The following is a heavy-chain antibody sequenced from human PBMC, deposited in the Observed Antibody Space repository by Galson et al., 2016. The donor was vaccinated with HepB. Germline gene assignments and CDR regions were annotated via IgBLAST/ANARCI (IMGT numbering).Heavy chain of an antibody. V-gene: IGHV3-30*04. CDR1: GFTFSSYA. J-gene: IGHJ4*02. D-gene: IGHD2-2*01. CDR3: ARDPGGYCSTTTCWYYFDS. CDR2: ISYDGTKK. Sequence: SLRLSCAASGFTFSSYAMHWVRQAPGRGLEWVAFISYDGTKKYYSDSVKGRFSISRDNSKNTLYLQMNSPRVEDSAMYYCARDPGGYCSTTTCWYYFDSWGQGTLVTVAS.